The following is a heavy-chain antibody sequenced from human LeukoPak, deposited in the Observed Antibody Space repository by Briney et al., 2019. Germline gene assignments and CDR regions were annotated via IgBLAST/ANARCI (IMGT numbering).Heavy chain of an antibody. CDR3: ARETGFDAFDI. CDR1: GGSISSYY. D-gene: IGHD1-1*01. J-gene: IGHJ3*02. Sequence: SETLSLTCTVSGGSISSYYWSWIRQPPGKGLEWIGYIYYSGSTNYNPSLKSRVAISVDTSKNQFSLKLSSVTAADTAVYYCARETGFDAFDIWGQGTMVTVSS. V-gene: IGHV4-59*01. CDR2: IYYSGST.